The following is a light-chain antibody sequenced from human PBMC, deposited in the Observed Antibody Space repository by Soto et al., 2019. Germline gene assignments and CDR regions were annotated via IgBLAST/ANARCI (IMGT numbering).Light chain of an antibody. J-gene: IGLJ2*01. V-gene: IGLV1-40*01. Sequence: QPVLTQPPSVSGAPGQRVTISCTGSRSNIGAGYDVHWYQQLPGTAPKLLIYDNINRPSGVPDRFSGSKSGSSASLAITGLQAEDEADYYCQSYDSSLSGYVVFGGGTKLTVL. CDR2: DNI. CDR3: QSYDSSLSGYVV. CDR1: RSNIGAGYD.